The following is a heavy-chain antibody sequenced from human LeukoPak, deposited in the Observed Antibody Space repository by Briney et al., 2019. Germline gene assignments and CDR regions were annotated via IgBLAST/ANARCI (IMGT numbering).Heavy chain of an antibody. Sequence: PAATLSLTCTVAGGSISSHYWNWIRLPAGKGLEWIGYISYSARTNYNPSLKGHLTISLDTSKNHFSLKLTSVTAADTGVYYCARLLGYCSGCSCYPRWFAPWGKGTLVTVS. V-gene: IGHV4-59*08. CDR3: ARLLGYCSGCSCYPRWFAP. D-gene: IGHD2-15*01. J-gene: IGHJ5*02. CDR1: GGSISSHY. CDR2: ISYSART.